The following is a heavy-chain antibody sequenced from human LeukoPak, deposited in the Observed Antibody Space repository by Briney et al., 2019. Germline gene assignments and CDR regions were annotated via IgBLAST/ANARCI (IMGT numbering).Heavy chain of an antibody. CDR2: IIPIFGTA. CDR3: ARDTGELIY. CDR1: GGTFSSYA. Sequence: ASVKVPCKASGGTFSSYAISWVRQAPGQGLEWMGGIIPIFGTANYAQKFQGRVTITADESTSTAYMELNSLTSEDTAVYYCARDTGELIYWGQGTLVTVSS. J-gene: IGHJ4*02. V-gene: IGHV1-69*13. D-gene: IGHD7-27*01.